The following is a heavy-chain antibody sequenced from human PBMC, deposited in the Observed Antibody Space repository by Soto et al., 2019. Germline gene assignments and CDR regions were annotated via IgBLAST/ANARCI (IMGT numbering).Heavy chain of an antibody. Sequence: VQLEQSGPEVKKPGSSVKVSCKASGGTFSTSALSWVRQAPGQGLEWMGGIMPVFPTPDYAQKFQGRVTITADESTSTAYMGFGGLTSDDTAVYYCARDKDRLQLGGNYYYILDVWGQGTAVTVSS. CDR2: IMPVFPTP. CDR3: ARDKDRLQLGGNYYYILDV. D-gene: IGHD5-12*01. V-gene: IGHV1-69*12. CDR1: GGTFSTSA. J-gene: IGHJ6*02.